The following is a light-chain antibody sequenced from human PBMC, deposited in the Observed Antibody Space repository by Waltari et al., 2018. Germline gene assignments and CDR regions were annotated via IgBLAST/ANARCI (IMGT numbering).Light chain of an antibody. CDR1: NIGSKN. J-gene: IGLJ2*01. CDR2: RDS. Sequence: SYELTQPLSVSVALGQTARITWGGNNIGSKNVHWYQQKPGQAPVLVIYRDSIRPSGIPERFSGSNSGNTATLTISRAQAGDEADYYCQVWDSSTAVFGGGTKLTVL. CDR3: QVWDSSTAV. V-gene: IGLV3-9*01.